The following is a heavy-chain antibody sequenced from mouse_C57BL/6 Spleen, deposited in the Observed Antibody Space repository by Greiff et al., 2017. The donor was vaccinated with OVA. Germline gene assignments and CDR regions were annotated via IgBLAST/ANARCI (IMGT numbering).Heavy chain of an antibody. D-gene: IGHD1-1*01. CDR2: ILPGSGST. CDR1: GYTFTGYW. J-gene: IGHJ2*01. CDR3: AKTPLLRD. V-gene: IGHV1-9*01. Sequence: QVQLKQSGAELMKPGASVKLSCKATGYTFTGYWIEWVKQRPGHGLEWIGEILPGSGSTNHHEKFKGKATFTADTSSHTDYMKLSSLATGDSAILYCAKTPLLRDWGQSATLTVS.